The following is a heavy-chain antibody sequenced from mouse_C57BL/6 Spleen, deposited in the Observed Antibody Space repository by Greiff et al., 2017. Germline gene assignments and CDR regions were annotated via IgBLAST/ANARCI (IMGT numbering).Heavy chain of an antibody. CDR3: TRDGNYEAWFAY. J-gene: IGHJ3*01. Sequence: VKLQESGAELVRPGASVTLSCKASGYTFTDYEMHWVKQTPVHGLEWIGAIDPETGGTAYNQKFKGKAILTADKSSSTAYMELRSLTSEDSAVYYCTRDGNYEAWFAYWGQGTLVTVSA. D-gene: IGHD2-1*01. V-gene: IGHV1-15*01. CDR1: GYTFTDYE. CDR2: IDPETGGT.